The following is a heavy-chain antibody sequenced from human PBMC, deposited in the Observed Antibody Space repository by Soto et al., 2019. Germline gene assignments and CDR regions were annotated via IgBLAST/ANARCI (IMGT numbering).Heavy chain of an antibody. V-gene: IGHV4-30-2*03. Sequence: PSETLSLTCAVSGGSISSGRYSWSWVRQPPGKGLEWIGYIYHSGNTYYNPSLKSRVTISVDTSKNRFSLKLSSVTAADTAVYYCARHSYYGSGNLFCFDPWGQGTLVTVSS. J-gene: IGHJ5*02. D-gene: IGHD3-10*01. CDR2: IYHSGNT. CDR3: ARHSYYGSGNLFCFDP. CDR1: GGSISSGRYS.